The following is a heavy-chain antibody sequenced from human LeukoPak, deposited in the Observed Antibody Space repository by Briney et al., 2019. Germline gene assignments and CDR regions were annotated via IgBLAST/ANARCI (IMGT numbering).Heavy chain of an antibody. CDR2: TYYRSKWYN. CDR1: GDSVSSNSAA. J-gene: IGHJ6*02. D-gene: IGHD5-18*01. Sequence: SQTLSLTCAISGDSVSSNSAARNWIRQSPSRGLEWLGRTYYRSKWYNDYAVSVKSRITINPDTSKNQFSLQLNSVTPEDTAVYYCARAPFTRSLTAIWYYGMDVWGQGTTVTVSS. CDR3: ARAPFTRSLTAIWYYGMDV. V-gene: IGHV6-1*01.